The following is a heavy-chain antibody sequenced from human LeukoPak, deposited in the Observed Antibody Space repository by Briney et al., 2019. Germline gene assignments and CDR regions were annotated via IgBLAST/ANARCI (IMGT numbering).Heavy chain of an antibody. Sequence: KPSETLSLTCTVSGGSISSYYWSWIRQPPGKGLEWLGYIYYSGSTNYNPSLKSRVTISVDTSKNQFSLNLSSVTAADTAVYYCARDQGYGMDVWGQGTTVTVSS. V-gene: IGHV4-59*01. CDR2: IYYSGST. CDR3: ARDQGYGMDV. J-gene: IGHJ6*02. CDR1: GGSISSYY.